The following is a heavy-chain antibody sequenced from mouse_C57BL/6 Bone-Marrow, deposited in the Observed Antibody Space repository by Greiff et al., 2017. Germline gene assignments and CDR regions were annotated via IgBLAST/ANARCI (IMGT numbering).Heavy chain of an antibody. J-gene: IGHJ4*01. CDR2: ILPGSGST. CDR1: GYTFTGYW. V-gene: IGHV1-9*01. D-gene: IGHD3-2*02. Sequence: VQLQQSGAELMKPGASVKLSCKATGYTFTGYWIEWVKQRPGHGLEWIGEILPGSGSTNYNEKFKGKATFTADTSSNTAYMQLSSLTTEDSAIYYCARCGAAQATGYYAMDYWGQGTSVTVSS. CDR3: ARCGAAQATGYYAMDY.